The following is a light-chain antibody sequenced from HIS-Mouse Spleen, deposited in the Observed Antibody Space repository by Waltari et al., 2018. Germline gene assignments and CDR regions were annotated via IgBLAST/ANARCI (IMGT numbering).Light chain of an antibody. CDR3: CSYAGSSTFEV. J-gene: IGLJ2*01. CDR1: SSDVGSYNL. V-gene: IGLV2-23*03. Sequence: QSALTQPASVSGSPGQSITISCTGTSSDVGSYNLVSWYQQHPGKAPKPMIYEGSKRPSGVSNRFAGSKSGNKASLTISVLQAEDEADYYCCSYAGSSTFEVFGGGTKLTVL. CDR2: EGS.